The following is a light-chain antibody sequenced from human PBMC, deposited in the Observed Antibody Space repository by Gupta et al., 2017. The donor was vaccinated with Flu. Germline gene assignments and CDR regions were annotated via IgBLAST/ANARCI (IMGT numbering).Light chain of an antibody. CDR2: WAS. CDR3: QKYYSTPFT. CDR1: QSVLYSSNNKNY. V-gene: IGKV4-1*01. Sequence: DIVMTHSPDSLAVSLGERATINCKSSQSVLYSSNNKNYLAWYQQKPGQPPKLLIYWASTRESGVPDRCSGSGSGTDVTLTISSLQAEDVAVYYCQKYYSTPFTFGQGTRLEIK. J-gene: IGKJ5*01.